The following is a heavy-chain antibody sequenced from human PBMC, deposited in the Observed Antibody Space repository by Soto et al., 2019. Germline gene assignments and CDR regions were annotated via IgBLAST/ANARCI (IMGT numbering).Heavy chain of an antibody. Sequence: QVQLVRSGAEVKKPGASVKVSCKASGYTFTGYYMHWVRQAPGQGLEWMGWINPNSGGTNYAQKFQGWVTMTRDTSISTAYMELSRLRSDDTAVYYCARRAVAGTGGAFDIWGQGTMVTVSS. V-gene: IGHV1-2*04. CDR3: ARRAVAGTGGAFDI. CDR2: INPNSGGT. CDR1: GYTFTGYY. J-gene: IGHJ3*02. D-gene: IGHD6-19*01.